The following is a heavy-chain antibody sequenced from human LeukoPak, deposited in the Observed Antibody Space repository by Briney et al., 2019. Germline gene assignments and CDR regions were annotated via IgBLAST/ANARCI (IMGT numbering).Heavy chain of an antibody. CDR1: GFTFSSYE. D-gene: IGHD2-15*01. CDR2: ISSSGSTI. CDR3: ATGGYCSGGTCYGAGWFDP. V-gene: IGHV3-48*03. Sequence: GGSLRLSCAASGFTFSSYEMNWVRQAPGKGLEWVSYISSSGSTIYYADSVKGRFTISRDNAKNSLYLQMNSLRADDTAVYYCATGGYCSGGTCYGAGWFDPWGQGTLVTVSS. J-gene: IGHJ5*02.